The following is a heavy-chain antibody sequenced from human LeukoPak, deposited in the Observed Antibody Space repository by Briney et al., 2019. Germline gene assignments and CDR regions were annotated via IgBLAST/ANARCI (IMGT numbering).Heavy chain of an antibody. CDR3: ATSGGRYYYDSSAPFDY. CDR1: GGSFSGYY. D-gene: IGHD3-22*01. J-gene: IGHJ4*02. V-gene: IGHV4-34*01. CDR2: INHSGST. Sequence: SETLSLTSAVYGGSFSGYYWSWIRQPPGKGLEWIGEINHSGSTNYNPSLKSRVTISVDASKNQFSLKLSSVTAADTAVYYCATSGGRYYYDSSAPFDYWGQGTLVTVSS.